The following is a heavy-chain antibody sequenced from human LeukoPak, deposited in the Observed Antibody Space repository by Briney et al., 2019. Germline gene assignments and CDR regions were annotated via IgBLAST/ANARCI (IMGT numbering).Heavy chain of an antibody. CDR1: GFTFDDYA. CDR2: ISWNSGSI. D-gene: IGHD4-11*01. Sequence: GGSLRLSCAASGFTFDDYAMHWVRQAPGKGLEWVSGISWNSGSIGYADSVKGRFTISRDNAKNSLYLQMNSLRAEDAAVYYCANEYSKGDVWGQGTMVTVSS. J-gene: IGHJ3*01. V-gene: IGHV3-9*01. CDR3: ANEYSKGDV.